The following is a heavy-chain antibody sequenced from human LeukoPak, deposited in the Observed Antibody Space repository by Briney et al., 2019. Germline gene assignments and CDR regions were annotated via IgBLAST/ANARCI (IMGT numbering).Heavy chain of an antibody. CDR3: ARFGPGWLPIPSPADN. V-gene: IGHV5-51*01. J-gene: IGHJ4*02. CDR1: GYSFTSYW. Sequence: GESLKISCKGSGYSFTSYWIGWVRQMPGEGLEWMGIIYSDDSDPRYSPSFQGRVTMSADKSIRTAFLQWTSLEASDTAMYYCARFGPGWLPIPSPADNWGQGTQVTVSS. D-gene: IGHD5-24*01. CDR2: IYSDDSDP.